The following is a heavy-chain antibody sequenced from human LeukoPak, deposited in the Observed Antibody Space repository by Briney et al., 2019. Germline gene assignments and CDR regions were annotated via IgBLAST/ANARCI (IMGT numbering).Heavy chain of an antibody. D-gene: IGHD3-10*01. J-gene: IGHJ4*02. CDR2: ISWNSGSI. Sequence: GGSLRLSCAASGFTFDDYAMQWVRHAPGKGLEWVSGISWNSGSIVYADSVKGRFTISRDNAKNSLYLQMNSLRAEDTALYYCAKADGSGSYAGDFDYWGQGTLVTVSS. CDR3: AKADGSGSYAGDFDY. V-gene: IGHV3-9*01. CDR1: GFTFDDYA.